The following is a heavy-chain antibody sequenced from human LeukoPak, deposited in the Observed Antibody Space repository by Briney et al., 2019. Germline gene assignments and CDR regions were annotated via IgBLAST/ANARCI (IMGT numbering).Heavy chain of an antibody. CDR1: GFTFDDYA. V-gene: IGHV3-9*01. D-gene: IGHD1-26*01. CDR3: AKDTTRKEWELPYFDY. CDR2: ISWNSGSI. J-gene: IGHJ4*02. Sequence: PGGSLRLSCAASGFTFDDYAMPWVRQAPGKGLEWVSGISWNSGSIGYADSVKGRFTISRDNAKNSLYLQMNSLRAEDTALYYCAKDTTRKEWELPYFDYWGQGTLVTVSS.